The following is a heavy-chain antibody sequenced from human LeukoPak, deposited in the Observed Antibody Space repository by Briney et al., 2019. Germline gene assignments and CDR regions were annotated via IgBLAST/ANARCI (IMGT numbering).Heavy chain of an antibody. D-gene: IGHD6-6*01. CDR2: IYTSGST. V-gene: IGHV4-4*07. CDR1: GGSISSYY. J-gene: IGHJ6*03. Sequence: PSETLSLTCTVSGGSISSYYWSWIRQPAGKGLEWIGRIYTSGSTNYNPSLKSRVTMSVDTSKNQFSLKLSSVTAADTAVYYCARLGSSSDYYYFYYMDVWGKGTTVTVSS. CDR3: ARLGSSSDYYYFYYMDV.